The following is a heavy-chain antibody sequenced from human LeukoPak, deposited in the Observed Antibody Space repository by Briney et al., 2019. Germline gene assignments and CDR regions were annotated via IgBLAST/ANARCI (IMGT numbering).Heavy chain of an antibody. CDR1: GFTFSSYA. CDR3: AKDRAYGDYGVYYFDY. J-gene: IGHJ4*02. CDR2: ISGSGGST. Sequence: GGSLRLSCAASGFTFSSYAMSWVRQAPGEGLEWVSAISGSGGSTYYADSVKGRFTISRDNSKNTLYLQMNSLRAEDTAVYYCAKDRAYGDYGVYYFDYWGQGTLVTVSS. V-gene: IGHV3-23*01. D-gene: IGHD4-17*01.